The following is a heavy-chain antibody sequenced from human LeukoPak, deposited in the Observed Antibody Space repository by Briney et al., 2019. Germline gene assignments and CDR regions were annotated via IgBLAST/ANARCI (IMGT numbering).Heavy chain of an antibody. CDR2: IYRGGHT. D-gene: IGHD3-10*01. CDR3: ARDYGSGSYWVGNDY. CDR1: GITVSSSY. Sequence: GGSLRLSCAASGITVSSSYMSWVRQAPGKGLEWVSIIYRGGHTYYADSVRGRFTISTDNSKNTVYLQMNSLRAEDTATYYCARDYGSGSYWVGNDYWGQGTLVTVSS. J-gene: IGHJ4*02. V-gene: IGHV3-53*01.